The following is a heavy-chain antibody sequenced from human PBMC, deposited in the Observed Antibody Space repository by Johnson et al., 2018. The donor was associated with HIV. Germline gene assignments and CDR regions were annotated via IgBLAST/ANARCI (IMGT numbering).Heavy chain of an antibody. V-gene: IGHV3-43*02. J-gene: IGHJ3*02. CDR2: ISWDGGST. Sequence: VQLMESGGGVVQPGRSLRLSCAASGFTFSSYGMHWVRQAPGKGLEWVSGISWDGGSTYYADSVKGRFTISRDNSKNSLYLQMNSLRTEDTALYYCAKDGAVDAFDIWGQGTMVTVSS. CDR3: AKDGAVDAFDI. D-gene: IGHD1-26*01. CDR1: GFTFSSYG.